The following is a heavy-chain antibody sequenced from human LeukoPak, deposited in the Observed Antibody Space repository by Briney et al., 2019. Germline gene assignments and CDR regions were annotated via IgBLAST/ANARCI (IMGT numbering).Heavy chain of an antibody. J-gene: IGHJ4*02. Sequence: SSVKVSCKASVYTFTSYDINWLRQATGQGLEWMGWMNPNSGNTDYAQKLKGRVTITSNTSISTAYMELSSLRAEDTAVYYCARSESCSSTSCYTVGDYWGQGTLVTVSS. V-gene: IGHV1-8*03. CDR2: MNPNSGNT. CDR1: VYTFTSYD. D-gene: IGHD2-2*02. CDR3: ARSESCSSTSCYTVGDY.